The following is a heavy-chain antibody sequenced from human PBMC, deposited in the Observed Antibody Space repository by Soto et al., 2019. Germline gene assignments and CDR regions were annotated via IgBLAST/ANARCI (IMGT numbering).Heavy chain of an antibody. CDR3: ARVPRQIRRTFDY. CDR2: INHSGST. V-gene: IGHV4-34*01. Sequence: SQTLSLTCTVYGGSFSGYYWSWIRQPPGKGLEWIGEINHSGSTNYNPSLKSRVTISVDTSKNQLSLKLSSVTAADTAVYYCARVPRQIRRTFDYWGQGTLVTVSS. CDR1: GGSFSGYY. J-gene: IGHJ4*02.